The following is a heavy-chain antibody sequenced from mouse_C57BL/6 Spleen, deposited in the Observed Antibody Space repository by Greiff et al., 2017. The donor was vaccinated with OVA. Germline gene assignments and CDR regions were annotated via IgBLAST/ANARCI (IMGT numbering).Heavy chain of an antibody. CDR3: ARSPDYYGSSYPFAY. CDR1: GYTFTSYW. CDR2: IDPSDSYT. Sequence: VQLQQPGAELVKPGASVKLSCKASGYTFTSYWMQWVKQRPGQGLEWIGEIDPSDSYTNYNQKFKGKATLTVDTSSSTAYMQLSSLTSEDSAVYYCARSPDYYGSSYPFAYWGQGTLVTVSA. D-gene: IGHD1-1*01. V-gene: IGHV1-50*01. J-gene: IGHJ3*01.